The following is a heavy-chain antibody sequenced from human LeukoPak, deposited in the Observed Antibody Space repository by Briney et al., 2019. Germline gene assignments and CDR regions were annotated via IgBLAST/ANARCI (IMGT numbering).Heavy chain of an antibody. CDR3: ARGGPDYGDYEWFDP. J-gene: IGHJ5*02. CDR1: GFTFSSYA. D-gene: IGHD4-17*01. Sequence: GGSLRLSCAASGFTFSSYAMSWVRQAPGKGLEWVSVISGSSLSAYYADSVKGRFTISRDNSKNTLYLQMNSLRAEDTAVYYCARGGPDYGDYEWFDPWGQGTLVAVSS. CDR2: ISGSSLSA. V-gene: IGHV3-23*01.